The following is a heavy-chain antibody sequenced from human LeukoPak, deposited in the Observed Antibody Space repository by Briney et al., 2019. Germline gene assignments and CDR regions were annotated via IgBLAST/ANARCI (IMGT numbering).Heavy chain of an antibody. Sequence: GGSLRLSCAASGFTFIDYYMSWIRQAPGKGLEWVSYISTTGTSIYYADSVKGRFSISRDNAKNSLYLQMNSLRAEDTAVYYFAKEIAAAGNPGSAEYLLHWGPGTLVTVSS. D-gene: IGHD6-13*01. J-gene: IGHJ1*01. CDR2: ISTTGTSI. V-gene: IGHV3-11*01. CDR1: GFTFIDYY. CDR3: AKEIAAAGNPGSAEYLLH.